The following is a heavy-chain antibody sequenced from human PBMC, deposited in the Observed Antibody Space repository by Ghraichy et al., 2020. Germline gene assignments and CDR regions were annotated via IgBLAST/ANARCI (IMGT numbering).Heavy chain of an antibody. J-gene: IGHJ3*02. D-gene: IGHD3-10*01. CDR2: IYHTGST. Sequence: SETLSLTCAVSGGSISSSNWWSWVRQPPGKGLEWIGEIYHTGSTNYNPSLKSRVTISVDKSKNQFSLKLRSVTAADTAVYYCAESYGSGSYHYSFDIWGQGTMVTVSS. CDR3: AESYGSGSYHYSFDI. V-gene: IGHV4-4*02. CDR1: GGSISSSNW.